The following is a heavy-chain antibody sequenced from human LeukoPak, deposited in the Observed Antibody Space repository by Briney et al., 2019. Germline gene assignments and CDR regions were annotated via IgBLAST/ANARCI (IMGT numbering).Heavy chain of an antibody. D-gene: IGHD3-9*01. J-gene: IGHJ4*02. CDR2: ISGSGGSR. V-gene: IGHV3-23*01. Sequence: PGGSLRLSCAASGFTSISYAMTWVRQAPGKGLEWVSAISGSGGSRYYADSVKGRFTISRDNSKNTLYLQMNSLRAEDTAIYYCAKGTTYYDILTGYGYPYYFDYWGQGTLVTVSS. CDR3: AKGTTYYDILTGYGYPYYFDY. CDR1: GFTSISYA.